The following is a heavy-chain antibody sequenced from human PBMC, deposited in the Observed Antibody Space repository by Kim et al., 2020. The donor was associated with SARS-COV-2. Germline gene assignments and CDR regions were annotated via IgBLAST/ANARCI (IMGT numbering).Heavy chain of an antibody. CDR2: ISARGTTI. D-gene: IGHD6-19*01. CDR1: GFTFSSYA. Sequence: GGSLRLSCAASGFTFSSYAMNWVRQAPGKGLEWLSYISARGTTIYYAYSAKGRFTISRDDAKNLVFLQMNSLRAEDTALYYCAREDTYSSAWDPDYWGQG. V-gene: IGHV3-48*03. CDR3: AREDTYSSAWDPDY. J-gene: IGHJ4*02.